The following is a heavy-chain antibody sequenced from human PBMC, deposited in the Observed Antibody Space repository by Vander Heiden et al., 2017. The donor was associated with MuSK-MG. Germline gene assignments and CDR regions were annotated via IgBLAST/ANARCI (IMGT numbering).Heavy chain of an antibody. CDR2: ISWNSANI. V-gene: IGHV3-9*01. CDR3: AKDRVGAARGWFYGMHV. J-gene: IGHJ6*02. D-gene: IGHD1-26*01. Sequence: EVQLVESGGGLVQPGRSLRLSCAASGFSFDDYAMHWVRQAPGKGLEWVSGISWNSANIGYADSVKGRFSISRDNAKNSLYLQMNTLRTEDTAMYYCAKDRVGAARGWFYGMHVWGQGTTGTVSS. CDR1: GFSFDDYA.